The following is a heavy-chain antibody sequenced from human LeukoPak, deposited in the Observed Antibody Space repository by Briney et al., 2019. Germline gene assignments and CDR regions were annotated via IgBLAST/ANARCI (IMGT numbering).Heavy chain of an antibody. Sequence: SETLSLTCTVSGGSISSYYWSWIRQPPGKGLEWIGYTYYSGSTNYNPSLKSRVTISVDTSKNQFSLKLSSVTAADTAVYYCARGYTAMVTDYWGQGTLVTVSS. D-gene: IGHD5-18*01. CDR1: GGSISSYY. CDR3: ARGYTAMVTDY. CDR2: TYYSGST. J-gene: IGHJ4*02. V-gene: IGHV4-59*01.